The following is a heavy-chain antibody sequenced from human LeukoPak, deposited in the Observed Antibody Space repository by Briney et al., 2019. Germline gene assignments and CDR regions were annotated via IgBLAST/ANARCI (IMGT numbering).Heavy chain of an antibody. V-gene: IGHV4-59*01. D-gene: IGHD6-6*01. CDR2: IYYSGST. CDR3: ASVRAGAFDI. J-gene: IGHJ3*02. CDR1: GGSISSYY. Sequence: PSETLSLTSTVYGGSISSYYWSWIRQPPGKGLEWIGYIYYSGSTNYNPSLKSRVTISVDTSKNQFSLKLSSVTAADTAVYYCASVRAGAFDIWGQGTMVTVSS.